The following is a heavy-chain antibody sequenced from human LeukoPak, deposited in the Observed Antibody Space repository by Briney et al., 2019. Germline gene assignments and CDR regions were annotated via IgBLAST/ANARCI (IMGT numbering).Heavy chain of an antibody. Sequence: PGGSLRLSCAASGFTFSSYDMSWVRQAPGEGLEWVSAISGSGGNTYYAESVKGRFTISRDNSKNTLYLQMNSLRAEDTAVYYCVSAGLWYSSSLHAFDIWGQGTMVTVSS. CDR2: ISGSGGNT. CDR1: GFTFSSYD. V-gene: IGHV3-23*01. CDR3: VSAGLWYSSSLHAFDI. D-gene: IGHD6-13*01. J-gene: IGHJ3*02.